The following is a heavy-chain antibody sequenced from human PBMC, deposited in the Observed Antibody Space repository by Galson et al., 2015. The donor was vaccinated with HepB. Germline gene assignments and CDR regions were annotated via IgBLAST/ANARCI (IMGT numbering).Heavy chain of an antibody. J-gene: IGHJ4*02. Sequence: SLRLSCAASGFTFDGYGMSRGPPVPGLGPECVGGINWDGDRTGCADSVKGRFIISRDNAKNSLYLQMSSLRAEDTALYHCARGYSGYDFGDYFDYWGQGTLVTVSS. V-gene: IGHV3-20*01. D-gene: IGHD5-12*01. CDR2: INWDGDRT. CDR3: ARGYSGYDFGDYFDY. CDR1: GFTFDGYG.